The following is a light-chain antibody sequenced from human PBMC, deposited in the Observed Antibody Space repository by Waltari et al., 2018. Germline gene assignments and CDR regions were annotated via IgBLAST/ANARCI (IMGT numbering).Light chain of an antibody. CDR1: QSVLSNYDNKNY. CDR2: WAS. J-gene: IGKJ4*01. V-gene: IGKV4-1*01. Sequence: DIVMTQSPDSLAVSLGERATIKCKSSQSVLSNYDNKNYLAWFHQKPGQPPKLLISWASTRESGVPDRFSGSGSGTDFTLTISSLQAEDVAVYYCQQYYGIPLAFGGGTKVEIK. CDR3: QQYYGIPLA.